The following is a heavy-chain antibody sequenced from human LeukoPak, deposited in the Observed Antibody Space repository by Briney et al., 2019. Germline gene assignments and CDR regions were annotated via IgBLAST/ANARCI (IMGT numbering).Heavy chain of an antibody. Sequence: GGSLRLSCAASGFTFTDNYMIWIRQAPRKGLEWVSYISNTGSTTYYADPVKGRFTISRDNAKNSLYLQMNSLRAEDTAVYYCARARKGYYFDYWGQGTLVTVSS. CDR3: ARARKGYYFDY. J-gene: IGHJ4*02. V-gene: IGHV3-11*04. CDR1: GFTFTDNY. CDR2: ISNTGSTT. D-gene: IGHD1-14*01.